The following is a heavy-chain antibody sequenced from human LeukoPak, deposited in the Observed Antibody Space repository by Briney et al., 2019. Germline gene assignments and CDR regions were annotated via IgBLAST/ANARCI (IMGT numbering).Heavy chain of an antibody. Sequence: SETLSLTCTVSGGSISSSSYYWGWIRQPPGKGLEWIGSIYYSGSAYYNPSLKSRVTISVDTSKNQFSLKLSSVTAADTAVYYCARESIGPEGPTLDYWGQGTLVTVSS. CDR3: ARESIGPEGPTLDY. J-gene: IGHJ4*02. CDR2: IYYSGSA. V-gene: IGHV4-39*07. D-gene: IGHD3-10*01. CDR1: GGSISSSSYY.